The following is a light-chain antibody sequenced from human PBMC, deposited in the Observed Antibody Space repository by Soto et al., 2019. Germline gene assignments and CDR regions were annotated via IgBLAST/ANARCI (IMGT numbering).Light chain of an antibody. CDR3: SSYTSSSTL. CDR2: KSN. Sequence: QSVLTQPPSASATPGQRVTISCSGSSSNIGSNTVNWYQQLPGTAPKLLIYKSNQRPSGVPDRFSGSKSGTSASLAISGLQSEDEANYYCSSYTSSSTLFGTGTKATV. J-gene: IGLJ1*01. CDR1: SSNIGSNT. V-gene: IGLV1-44*01.